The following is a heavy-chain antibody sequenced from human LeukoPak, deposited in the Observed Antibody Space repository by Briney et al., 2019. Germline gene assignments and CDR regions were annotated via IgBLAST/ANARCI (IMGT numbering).Heavy chain of an antibody. CDR3: AAMYTSSHS. V-gene: IGHV4-39*07. Sequence: PSETLSLTCTVSGGSISGSRYYWGWICQTPGKGLEWIASWSDSGSTYYNASLRSRLIISVDTSKNQFSLKVISVTAADTAVYYCAAMYTSSHSWGQGTLVTVSS. CDR2: WSDSGST. CDR1: GGSISGSRYY. J-gene: IGHJ5*02. D-gene: IGHD2-8*01.